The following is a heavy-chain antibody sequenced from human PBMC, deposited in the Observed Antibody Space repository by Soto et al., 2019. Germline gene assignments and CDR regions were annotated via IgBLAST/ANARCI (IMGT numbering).Heavy chain of an antibody. Sequence: QVQLVESGGGVVQPGKSLRLSCAASGFSFNTYGMHWVRQAPGKGLEWVAFIWFDGSAKYYADSVKGRFTISRENFKSTLYLQMDNLRADDTALYYCARRDSAGSGGYFRLLDSWGQGTLVTVSS. CDR3: ARRDSAGSGGYFRLLDS. J-gene: IGHJ4*02. CDR2: IWFDGSAK. D-gene: IGHD3-10*01. CDR1: GFSFNTYG. V-gene: IGHV3-33*01.